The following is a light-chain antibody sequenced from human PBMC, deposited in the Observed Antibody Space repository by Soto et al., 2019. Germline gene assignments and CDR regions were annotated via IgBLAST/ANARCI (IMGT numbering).Light chain of an antibody. CDR2: DAS. CDR1: QSVSSY. V-gene: IGKV3-11*01. CDR3: QQRSNWPRVT. Sequence: EIVLTQSPATLSLSPGERATLSCRASQSVSSYLAWYQQKPGQAPRLLIYDASNRATGIPARFSGSGSGTDFTPTISSLEPEDVAVYYGQQRSNWPRVTFGPGTKVDIK. J-gene: IGKJ3*01.